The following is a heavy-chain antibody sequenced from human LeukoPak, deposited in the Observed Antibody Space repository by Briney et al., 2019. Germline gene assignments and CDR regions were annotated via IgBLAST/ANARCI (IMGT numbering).Heavy chain of an antibody. Sequence: GSLRLSCAASGFTFSSYWMSWVRQAPGKGLEWVANMNRDGSEKNYVDSIKGRFTISRDNAKNSLYLQMNSLRVEDTALYYCARDSTYFYESSGYHYWSQGILVTVSS. V-gene: IGHV3-7*01. J-gene: IGHJ4*02. D-gene: IGHD3-22*01. CDR1: GFTFSSYW. CDR3: ARDSTYFYESSGYHY. CDR2: MNRDGSEK.